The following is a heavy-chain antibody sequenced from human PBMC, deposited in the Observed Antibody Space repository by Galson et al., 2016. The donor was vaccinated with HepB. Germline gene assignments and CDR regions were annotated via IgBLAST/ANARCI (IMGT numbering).Heavy chain of an antibody. CDR3: AKEIATYVVVAGNSWFEA. V-gene: IGHV1-69*06. J-gene: IGHJ5*02. CDR1: GGTDSSHA. D-gene: IGHD6-19*01. CDR2: VIPIFGTA. Sequence: SVKVSCKASGGTDSSHAINWIRQAPGQGLEWMGGVIPIFGTANYAQKFQGRVTITADKSTGTTYMELRSLTSDDPAVYYCAKEIATYVVVAGNSWFEAWGQGTRVTVSS.